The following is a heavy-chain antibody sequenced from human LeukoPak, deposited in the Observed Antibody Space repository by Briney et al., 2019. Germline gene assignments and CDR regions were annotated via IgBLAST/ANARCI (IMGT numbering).Heavy chain of an antibody. V-gene: IGHV1-18*01. Sequence: ASVKVSCKASGYTFTNYGITWVRQAPGQGLEWMGWISPNDGETTYSQKFQGRVTMTTDTSTTTAYTEVRTLRSDDTGVYYCARVIENYYDSSGYDYWGQGTLVTVSS. CDR1: GYTFTNYG. D-gene: IGHD3-22*01. CDR3: ARVIENYYDSSGYDY. J-gene: IGHJ4*02. CDR2: ISPNDGET.